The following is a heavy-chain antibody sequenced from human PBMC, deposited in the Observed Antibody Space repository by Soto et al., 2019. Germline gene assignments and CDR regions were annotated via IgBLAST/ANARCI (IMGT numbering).Heavy chain of an antibody. CDR1: GGSFSGYY. J-gene: IGHJ5*02. D-gene: IGHD6-13*01. CDR3: ARGQGGIAAAGTRYNWFDT. CDR2: INHSGST. Sequence: TSETLSLTCAVYGGSFSGYYWSWIRQPPGKGLEWIGEINHSGSTNYNPSLKSRVTISVDTSKNQFSLKLSSVTAADTAVYYCARGQGGIAAAGTRYNWFDTWGQGTLVTVSS. V-gene: IGHV4-34*01.